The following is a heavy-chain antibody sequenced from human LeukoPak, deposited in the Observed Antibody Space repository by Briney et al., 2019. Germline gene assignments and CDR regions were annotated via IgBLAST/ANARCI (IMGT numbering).Heavy chain of an antibody. Sequence: GASVKVSCKTSGYTFASYGISWVRQAPGQGLEWMGGIIPIFGTANYAQKFQGRVTITADKSTSTAYMELSSLRSEDTAVYYCARARGVMWWSGASPVDYWFDPWGQGTLVTVSS. V-gene: IGHV1-69*06. CDR2: IIPIFGTA. D-gene: IGHD2-21*01. CDR3: ARARGVMWWSGASPVDYWFDP. J-gene: IGHJ5*02. CDR1: GYTFASYG.